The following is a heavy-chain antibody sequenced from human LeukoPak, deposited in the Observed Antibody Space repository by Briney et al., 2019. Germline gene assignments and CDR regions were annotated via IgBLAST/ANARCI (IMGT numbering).Heavy chain of an antibody. CDR2: IGPSDSYT. J-gene: IGHJ4*02. CDR1: GYSFTSYW. Sequence: GESLKISCKGSGYSFTSYWISWVRQMPGKGLEWMGRIGPSDSYTNYSPSFQGHVTISADKSISTAYLQWSSLKALDTAMYYCARRRDSSSWYYFDYWGQGTLVTVSS. CDR3: ARRRDSSSWYYFDY. V-gene: IGHV5-10-1*01. D-gene: IGHD6-13*01.